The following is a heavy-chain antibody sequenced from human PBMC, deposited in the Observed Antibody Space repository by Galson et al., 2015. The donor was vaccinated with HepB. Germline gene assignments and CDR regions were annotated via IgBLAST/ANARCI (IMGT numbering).Heavy chain of an antibody. CDR2: IYSGGTT. Sequence: SLRLSCAASGFSVSRNYMSWVRQAPGKGLEWVSVIYSGGTTYYADSVKGRFTISRDNSMNTLYLQMNSLGAEDTAVYYCAREVTDDGIWNRHLGWFDPWGQGTLVTVSS. V-gene: IGHV3-53*01. J-gene: IGHJ5*02. CDR3: AREVTDDGIWNRHLGWFDP. D-gene: IGHD3-9*01. CDR1: GFSVSRNY.